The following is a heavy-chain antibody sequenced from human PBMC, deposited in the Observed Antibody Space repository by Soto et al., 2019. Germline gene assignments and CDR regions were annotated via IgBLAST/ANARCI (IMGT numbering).Heavy chain of an antibody. CDR3: ARGSSHGAFLYRVPDAFDI. CDR1: GGTLSSYA. CDR2: IIPIFGTA. Sequence: ASVKVSCKASGGTLSSYAVSWVRQAPGQGLEWMGGIIPIFGTANYAQKFQGRVTITADESTSTAYMELSSLRSEDTAVYYCARGSSHGAFLYRVPDAFDIWGQGTMLTVSS. V-gene: IGHV1-69*13. D-gene: IGHD4-17*01. J-gene: IGHJ3*02.